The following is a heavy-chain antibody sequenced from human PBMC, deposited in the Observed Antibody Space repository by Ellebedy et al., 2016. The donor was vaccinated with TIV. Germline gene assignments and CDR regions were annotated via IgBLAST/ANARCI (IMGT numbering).Heavy chain of an antibody. CDR2: FFSYGGSP. V-gene: IGHV3-23*01. D-gene: IGHD2-21*02. CDR1: GFTFSNYA. Sequence: GESLKISCAASGFTFSNYAMSWVRQAPGKGLEWVSVFFSYGGSPHDANSVKGRFTISRDNYKNTLYLQMSSLRAEATAVYYCAKFSDRHFQKYYIDIWGQGTLVTVSS. CDR3: AKFSDRHFQKYYIDI. J-gene: IGHJ4*02.